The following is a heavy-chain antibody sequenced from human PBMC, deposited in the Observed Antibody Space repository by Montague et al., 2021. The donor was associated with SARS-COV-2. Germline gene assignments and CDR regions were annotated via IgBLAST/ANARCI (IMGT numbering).Heavy chain of an antibody. CDR1: GFSLNTSGEG. V-gene: IGHV2-5*02. Sequence: PALVKPTQTLTLTCTFSGFSLNTSGEGVGWVRQPPGKALEWPALIYWDDGKRYSPSLKSSSTISKDTTKNEVVLAVANMDPVDTATYYCARYGDYGSWFDP. D-gene: IGHD4-17*01. CDR3: ARYGDYGSWFDP. CDR2: IYWDDGK. J-gene: IGHJ5*02.